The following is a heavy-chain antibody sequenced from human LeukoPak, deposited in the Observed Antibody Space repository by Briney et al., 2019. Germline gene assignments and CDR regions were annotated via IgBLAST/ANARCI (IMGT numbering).Heavy chain of an antibody. Sequence: SETLSLTCTVSGGSISSSSYYWGWIRQPPGKGLEWIGSIYYSGSTYNNPSLKSRLTISVDTSKNHFSLKVRSVTAADTAVYYCARQLSYCESSGDAWYFDLWGRGTLVTVS. D-gene: IGHD3-22*01. J-gene: IGHJ2*01. CDR2: IYYSGST. V-gene: IGHV4-39*01. CDR3: ARQLSYCESSGDAWYFDL. CDR1: GGSISSSSYY.